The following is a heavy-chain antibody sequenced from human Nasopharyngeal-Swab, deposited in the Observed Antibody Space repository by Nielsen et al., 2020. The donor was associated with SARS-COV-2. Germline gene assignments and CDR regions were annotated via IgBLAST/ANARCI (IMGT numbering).Heavy chain of an antibody. Sequence: GESLKISCAASGFTFSSYAMHWVRQAPGKGLEWVAVISYDGSNKYYADSVKGRFTISRDNSKNSLYLQMNNLRAEDTAVYYCARGYCSSGSCYAKHYGMDVWGQGTTVTVSS. CDR3: ARGYCSSGSCYAKHYGMDV. CDR1: GFTFSSYA. D-gene: IGHD2-15*01. J-gene: IGHJ6*02. CDR2: ISYDGSNK. V-gene: IGHV3-30*04.